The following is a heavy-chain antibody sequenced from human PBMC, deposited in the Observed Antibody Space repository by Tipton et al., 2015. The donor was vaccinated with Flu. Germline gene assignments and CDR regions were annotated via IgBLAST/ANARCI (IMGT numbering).Heavy chain of an antibody. V-gene: IGHV4-39*01. CDR3: ARLHSFYFYMDV. J-gene: IGHJ6*03. CDR2: IDYRGST. Sequence: TLSLTCTVSGDSISSSSHYWGWIRQPPGKGLEWIGSIDYRGSTYYNPSLKSRVTVSVDTSKSQFSLNLRSVTAADTAVYYCARLHSFYFYMDVWGKGTTVTVSS. D-gene: IGHD4-11*01. CDR1: GDSISSSSHY.